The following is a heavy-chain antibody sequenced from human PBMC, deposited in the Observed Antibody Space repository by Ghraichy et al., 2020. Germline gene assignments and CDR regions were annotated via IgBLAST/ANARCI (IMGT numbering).Heavy chain of an antibody. Sequence: SETLSLTCAVYGGSFSGYYWSWIRQPPGKGLEWIGEINHSGSTNYNPSLKSRVTISVDTSKNQFSLKLSSVTAADTAVYYCARGYPEVYSSSWYVWFDPWGQGTLVTVSS. CDR3: ARGYPEVYSSSWYVWFDP. J-gene: IGHJ5*02. V-gene: IGHV4-34*01. CDR1: GGSFSGYY. CDR2: INHSGST. D-gene: IGHD6-13*01.